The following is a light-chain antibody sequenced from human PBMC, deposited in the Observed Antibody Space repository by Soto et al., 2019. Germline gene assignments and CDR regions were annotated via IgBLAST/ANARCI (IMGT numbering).Light chain of an antibody. Sequence: QPVLTQPASVSGSPGQSITISCTGTSSDVGSYNLVSWYQQHPGKAPKFMIYEGSKRPSGVSNRFSGSKSGNTASLTISGLQAEDEADYYCCSYAGSGTFVFGTGTKLTVL. J-gene: IGLJ1*01. CDR2: EGS. CDR3: CSYAGSGTFV. V-gene: IGLV2-23*03. CDR1: SSDVGSYNL.